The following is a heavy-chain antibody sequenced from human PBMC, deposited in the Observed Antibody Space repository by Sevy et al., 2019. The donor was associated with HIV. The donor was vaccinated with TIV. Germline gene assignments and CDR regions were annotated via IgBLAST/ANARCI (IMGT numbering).Heavy chain of an antibody. V-gene: IGHV3-53*01. CDR3: ARGGSSGSYYFFDY. Sequence: GGSLRLSCAASGFTVSSNYMSWVRQAPGKGLEWVSVIYSGGSTYYADSVKGRFTISRDNSKNTLYLQMNSLRAEDTAMYYCARGGSSGSYYFFDYWGQGTLVTVSS. J-gene: IGHJ4*02. CDR2: IYSGGST. CDR1: GFTVSSNY. D-gene: IGHD1-26*01.